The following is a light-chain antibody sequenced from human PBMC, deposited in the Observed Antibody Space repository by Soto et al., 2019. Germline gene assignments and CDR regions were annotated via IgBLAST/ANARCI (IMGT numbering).Light chain of an antibody. Sequence: VLTQPPSASGSPGQSVTISCTGTSSDVGGYNYVSWYQQHPGKAPKLMIYEVSKRPSGVPDRFSGSKSGNTASLTVSGLQAEDEADYYCSSYAGSNNEVFGTGTRSPS. J-gene: IGLJ1*01. CDR1: SSDVGGYNY. CDR2: EVS. CDR3: SSYAGSNNEV. V-gene: IGLV2-8*01.